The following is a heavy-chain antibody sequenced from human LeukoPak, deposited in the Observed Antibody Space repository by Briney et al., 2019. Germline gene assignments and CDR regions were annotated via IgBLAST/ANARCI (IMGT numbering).Heavy chain of an antibody. D-gene: IGHD2-2*01. CDR2: ISYDGSNK. CDR1: GFTFSSYA. J-gene: IGHJ5*02. V-gene: IGHV3-30-3*01. Sequence: GRSLRLSCAASGFTFSSYAMHWVRQAPGKGLEWVAVISYDGSNKYYADSVKGRFTISRDNSKNTLYLQMNSLRAEDTAVYYCAGDIVVVPAADNWFDPWGQGTLVTVSS. CDR3: AGDIVVVPAADNWFDP.